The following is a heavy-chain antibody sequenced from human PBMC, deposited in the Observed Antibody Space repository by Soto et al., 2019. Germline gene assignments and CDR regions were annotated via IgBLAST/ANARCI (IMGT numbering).Heavy chain of an antibody. D-gene: IGHD2-2*01. J-gene: IGHJ6*02. CDR2: ISSSSSYI. CDR1: VFTFSSYS. V-gene: IGHV3-21*01. Sequence: PGGSLRLSCAASVFTFSSYSMNWVRQAPGKGLEWVSSISSSSSYIYYADSVKGRFTISRDNAKNSLYLQMNSLRAEDTAVYYCARDVIVVVPAAKYYYGMDVWGQGTTVTVSS. CDR3: ARDVIVVVPAAKYYYGMDV.